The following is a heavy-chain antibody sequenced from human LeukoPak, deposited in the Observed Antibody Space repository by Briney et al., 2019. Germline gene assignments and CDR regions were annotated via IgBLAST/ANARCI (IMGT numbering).Heavy chain of an antibody. D-gene: IGHD3-16*01. J-gene: IGHJ4*02. CDR3: ARYVPQDYYFDY. V-gene: IGHV4-4*07. CDR2: FYTSGST. Sequence: SETLSLTCTVSGASISSYFWSWIRQPAGKGLEWIGRFYTSGSTNYNPSLKSRVTMSADTSKNQFSLKLTSVTAADTAVYYCARYVPQDYYFDYWGQGNPGHRLL. CDR1: GASISSYF.